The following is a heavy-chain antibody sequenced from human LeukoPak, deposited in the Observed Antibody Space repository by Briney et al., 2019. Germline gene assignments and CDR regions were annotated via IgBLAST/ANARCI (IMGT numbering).Heavy chain of an antibody. CDR3: ARLMVAVAAPSDY. V-gene: IGHV1-2*02. D-gene: IGHD6-19*01. CDR2: VNPNSGGR. CDR1: GYTFTGYY. Sequence: GAPVTVSCKASGYTFTGYYMHWVRQAPGQGLEWMGWVNPNSGGRNYAQKFQGRGTMTRDTSSSTAYMELSRLRDDDPAVYYCARLMVAVAAPSDYWGQGTLVTVSS. J-gene: IGHJ4*02.